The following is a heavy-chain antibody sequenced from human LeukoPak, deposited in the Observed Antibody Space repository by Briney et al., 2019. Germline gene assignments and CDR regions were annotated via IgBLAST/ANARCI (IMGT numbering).Heavy chain of an antibody. D-gene: IGHD3-16*02. CDR1: GGSISSYY. CDR3: ARGPHWVWGSYRYDYYYGMDV. J-gene: IGHJ6*02. V-gene: IGHV4-59*01. CDR2: IYYSGST. Sequence: SETLSLTCTVSGGSISSYYWSWIRQPPVKGLEWIGYIYYSGSTNYNPSLKSRVTISVDTSKNQFSLKLSSVTAADTAVYYCARGPHWVWGSYRYDYYYGMDVWGQGTTVIVSS.